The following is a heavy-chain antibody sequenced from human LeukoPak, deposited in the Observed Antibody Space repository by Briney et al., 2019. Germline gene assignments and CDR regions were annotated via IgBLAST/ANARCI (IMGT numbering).Heavy chain of an antibody. D-gene: IGHD5-18*01. Sequence: GGSLRLSCAASGFTFSSYAMSWVRQAPGKGLEWVSAISGSGGSTYYADSVKGRFTISRDNSKNTLYLQMYSLRAEDTAVYYCAKDTASSWWYFDLWGRGTLVTVSS. CDR2: ISGSGGST. CDR1: GFTFSSYA. J-gene: IGHJ2*01. CDR3: AKDTASSWWYFDL. V-gene: IGHV3-23*01.